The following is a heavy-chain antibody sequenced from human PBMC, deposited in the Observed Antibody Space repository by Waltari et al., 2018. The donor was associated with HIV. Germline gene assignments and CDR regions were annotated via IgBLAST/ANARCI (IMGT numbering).Heavy chain of an antibody. Sequence: QVQLAQSGAEVKKPWSSVKVSCKASGDTFSAYGFTWVRQAPGQGLGGMGNIIPLSGTAIYAQRFQGRGTITADKSTNTVYMELSSLTSDDTAVYYCARKFLLQHYFDYWGQGTLVTVSS. V-gene: IGHV1-69*06. J-gene: IGHJ4*02. CDR3: ARKFLLQHYFDY. CDR2: IIPLSGTA. D-gene: IGHD2-15*01. CDR1: GDTFSAYG.